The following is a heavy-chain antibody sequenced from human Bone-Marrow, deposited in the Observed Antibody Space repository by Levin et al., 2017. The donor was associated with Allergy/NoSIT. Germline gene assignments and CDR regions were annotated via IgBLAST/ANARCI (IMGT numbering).Heavy chain of an antibody. J-gene: IGHJ4*02. CDR3: VRLDRGVLPFDF. D-gene: IGHD3-16*01. CDR2: SSFDGSDQ. CDR1: GFTFNFYT. Sequence: GGSLRLSCAASGFTFNFYTMHWVRQAPGKGPEWLALSSFDGSDQQYADSVKGRFTISRDNSKDRLFLQMNNVTRDDTALYYCVRLDRGVLPFDFWGRGTLVTVSS. V-gene: IGHV3-30*04.